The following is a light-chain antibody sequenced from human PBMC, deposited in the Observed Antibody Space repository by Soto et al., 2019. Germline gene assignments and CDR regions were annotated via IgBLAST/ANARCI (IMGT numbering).Light chain of an antibody. CDR2: DTN. J-gene: IGLJ2*01. CDR3: LLSYNGARPVV. Sequence: QAVVTREPSLTVSPGGTVTLTCGSSTGAVTSGHYPYWFQQKPGQAPRTLIYDTNNKHSWTPARFSGSLLGGKAALTLSGAQPEDEAEYYCLLSYNGARPVVFGGGTKLTVL. V-gene: IGLV7-46*01. CDR1: TGAVTSGHY.